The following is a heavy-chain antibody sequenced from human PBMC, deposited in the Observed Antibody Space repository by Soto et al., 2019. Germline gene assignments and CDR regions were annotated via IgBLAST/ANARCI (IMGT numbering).Heavy chain of an antibody. CDR1: GFTFSSYG. CDR3: ARDSYYDRAGYYYYYYGMDV. J-gene: IGHJ6*02. Sequence: QVQLVESGGGVVQPGRSLRLSCAASGFTFSSYGMHWVRQAPCKGLEWVAVIWYDGSNKYYADSVKGRFTISRDDSKNTLYLQRNSLRAEDTAVYYCARDSYYDRAGYYYYYYGMDVWGQGTTVTVSS. CDR2: IWYDGSNK. V-gene: IGHV3-33*01. D-gene: IGHD3-10*02.